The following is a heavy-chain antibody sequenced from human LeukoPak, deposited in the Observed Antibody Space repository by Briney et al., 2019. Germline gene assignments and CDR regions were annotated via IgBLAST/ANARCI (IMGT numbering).Heavy chain of an antibody. J-gene: IGHJ5*02. CDR3: ARDRSYGSGINFFDP. V-gene: IGHV4-31*03. Sequence: SETLSLICTVSGGSISSGGYYWSWIRQHPGKGLEWIGYIYYTGRTSYNPSLKSRLNMSVDTSKNQFSLELNSVTAADTAVYYCARDRSYGSGINFFDPWGQGTLVTVSS. CDR1: GGSISSGGYY. CDR2: IYYTGRT. D-gene: IGHD3-10*01.